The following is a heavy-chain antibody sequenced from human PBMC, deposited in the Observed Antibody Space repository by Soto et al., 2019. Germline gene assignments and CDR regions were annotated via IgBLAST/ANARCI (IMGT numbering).Heavy chain of an antibody. CDR1: GGSITSYY. J-gene: IGHJ4*02. CDR2: IDYSGST. CDR3: ARSSSSGWIYFDY. V-gene: IGHV4-59*08. D-gene: IGHD6-19*01. Sequence: SETLSLTCTVSGGSITSYYWSWIRQPPGKGLEWIGFIDYSGSTNYNPSLKSRVTTSVDTSKNQFSLNLNSVTAADTAVYYCARSSSSGWIYFDYWGQGTLVTVSS.